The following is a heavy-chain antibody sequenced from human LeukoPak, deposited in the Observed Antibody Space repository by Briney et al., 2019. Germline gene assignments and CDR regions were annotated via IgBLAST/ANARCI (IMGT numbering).Heavy chain of an antibody. D-gene: IGHD3-22*01. Sequence: ASETLSLTCTVSGGSISSGGNYWSWIRQHPGRGLEWIGYIYYSGSTNYNPSLKSRVTISVDTSKNQFSLKLSSVTAADTAVYYCARGRSSGYNVFDYWGQGTLVTVSS. CDR3: ARGRSSGYNVFDY. V-gene: IGHV4-61*08. CDR1: GGSISSGGNY. J-gene: IGHJ4*02. CDR2: IYYSGST.